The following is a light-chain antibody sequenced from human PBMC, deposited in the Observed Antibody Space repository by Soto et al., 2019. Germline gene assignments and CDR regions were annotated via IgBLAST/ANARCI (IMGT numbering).Light chain of an antibody. CDR2: EVS. J-gene: IGLJ3*02. CDR1: NNDVGSYKL. CDR3: CTYAGSSTLV. V-gene: IGLV2-23*02. Sequence: QSALTQPASVSGSPGQSITISCTGTNNDVGSYKLVSWYQQHPGKAPKLMIYEVSQLPAGVSNRFSGSKTGNTASLTISGLQPDDEADYYCCTYAGSSTLVFGGGTKVTVL.